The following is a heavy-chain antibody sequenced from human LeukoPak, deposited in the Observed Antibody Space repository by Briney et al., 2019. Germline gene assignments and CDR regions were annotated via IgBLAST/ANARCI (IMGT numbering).Heavy chain of an antibody. Sequence: ASVKVSCKASGYTFTSYGISWVRQAPGQGLEWMGWISAYNGNTNYAQKLQGRVTMTTDTSTSTAYMELRSLRSDDTAAYYCARADCGDYSTWFDPWGQGTLVTVSS. D-gene: IGHD4-17*01. CDR3: ARADCGDYSTWFDP. CDR1: GYTFTSYG. J-gene: IGHJ5*02. CDR2: ISAYNGNT. V-gene: IGHV1-18*01.